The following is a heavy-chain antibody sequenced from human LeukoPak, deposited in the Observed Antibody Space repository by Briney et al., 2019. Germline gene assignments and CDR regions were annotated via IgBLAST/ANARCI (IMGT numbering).Heavy chain of an antibody. CDR2: IYSGGST. CDR3: ARERYSDSSGHNVFDY. J-gene: IGHJ4*02. CDR1: GFTVSSNY. Sequence: GGSLRLSCAASGFTVSSNYMSWVRQAPGKGLEWVSVIYSGGSTYYTDSVKGRFTISRDNSKNTLYLQMNSLRAEDTAVYYCARERYSDSSGHNVFDYWGQGTQVTVSS. D-gene: IGHD3-22*01. V-gene: IGHV3-53*01.